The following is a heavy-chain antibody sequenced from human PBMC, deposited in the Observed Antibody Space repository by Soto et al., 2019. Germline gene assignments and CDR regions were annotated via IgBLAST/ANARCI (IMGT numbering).Heavy chain of an antibody. V-gene: IGHV4-4*02. CDR1: SGSIDTTNL. CDR2: ILHSGNT. Sequence: QVQLQESGPGLVKPSGTLSLTCAVSSGSIDTTNLWSWVRQPPGKGLEWIGEILHSGNTYNNPSHTSLVTLSVDTSKNQFSLNLRSVTAASTAFYYCARRTWGMDVWGQGTTVTVSS. CDR3: ARRTWGMDV. D-gene: IGHD2-8*01. J-gene: IGHJ6*02.